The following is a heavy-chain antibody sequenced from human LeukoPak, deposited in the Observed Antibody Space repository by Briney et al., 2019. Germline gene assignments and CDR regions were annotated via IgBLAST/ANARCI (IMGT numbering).Heavy chain of an antibody. CDR2: INANSGGT. D-gene: IGHD2-2*02. V-gene: IGHV1-2*02. Sequence: EDSVKVSCKASGYSFTGYYMYWVRQDPRQGREWMGWINANSGGTNYAQKFQGRVTMTRDTSISTAYMELSRLRSDDTAVYYCARGAGLLYKGHYMDVWGKGTTVTVSS. J-gene: IGHJ6*03. CDR1: GYSFTGYY. CDR3: ARGAGLLYKGHYMDV.